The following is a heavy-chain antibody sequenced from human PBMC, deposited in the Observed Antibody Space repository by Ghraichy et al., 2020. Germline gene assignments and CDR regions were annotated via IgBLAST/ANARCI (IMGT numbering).Heavy chain of an antibody. V-gene: IGHV4-34*01. J-gene: IGHJ5*02. D-gene: IGHD3-10*01. CDR2: INHSGST. CDR1: GGSFSGYY. CDR3: ARAGVYGSGRNWFDP. Sequence: SETLSLTCAVYGGSFSGYYWSWIRQPPGKGLEWIGEINHSGSTNYNPSLKSRVTISVDTSKNQFSLKLSSVTAADTAVYYCARAGVYGSGRNWFDPWGQGTLVTVSS.